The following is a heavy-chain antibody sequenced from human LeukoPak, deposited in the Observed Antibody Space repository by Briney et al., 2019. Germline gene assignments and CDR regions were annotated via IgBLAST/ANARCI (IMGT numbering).Heavy chain of an antibody. Sequence: SETLSLTCTVSGGSISSYYWSWIRQPPGKGLEWIGYIYYSGSTNYNPSLKSRVTISVDTSKNQFSLKLSSVTAADTAVYYCARHDSGSPWVSFDYWGQGTLVTVSS. CDR3: ARHDSGSPWVSFDY. CDR1: GGSISSYY. J-gene: IGHJ4*02. V-gene: IGHV4-59*08. CDR2: IYYSGST. D-gene: IGHD1-26*01.